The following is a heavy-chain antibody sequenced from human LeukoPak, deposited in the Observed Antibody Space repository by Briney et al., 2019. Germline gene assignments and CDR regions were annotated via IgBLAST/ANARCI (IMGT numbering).Heavy chain of an antibody. CDR1: GFTFTTYA. CDR3: AKDPWGSRGYFDY. Sequence: PGGSLRLSCAASGFTFTTYAMSWVRQAPGKGLEWVSTISGSGGSTYYADSVKGRFTISRDNSKSTLYLQMNSLRAEDTAVYYCAKDPWGSRGYFDYWGQGTLVTVSS. J-gene: IGHJ4*02. CDR2: ISGSGGST. D-gene: IGHD7-27*01. V-gene: IGHV3-23*01.